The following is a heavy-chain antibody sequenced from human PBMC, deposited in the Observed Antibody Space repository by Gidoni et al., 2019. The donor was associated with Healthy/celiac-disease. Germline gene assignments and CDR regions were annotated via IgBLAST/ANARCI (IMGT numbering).Heavy chain of an antibody. CDR1: GFTFSSYW. CDR2: IKQDGSEK. Sequence: EVQLVESGGGLVQPGGSLSLSCAASGFTFSSYWMRWVRQAPGKGLEWVANIKQDGSEKYYVDSVKGRFTISRDNAKNSLYLQMNSLRAEDTAVYYCARDLRYYYDSSGYFHYGMDVWGQGTTVTVSS. D-gene: IGHD3-22*01. CDR3: ARDLRYYYDSSGYFHYGMDV. V-gene: IGHV3-7*05. J-gene: IGHJ6*02.